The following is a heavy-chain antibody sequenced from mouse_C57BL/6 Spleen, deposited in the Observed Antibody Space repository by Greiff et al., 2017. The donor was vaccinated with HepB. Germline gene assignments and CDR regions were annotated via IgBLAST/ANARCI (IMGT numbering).Heavy chain of an antibody. CDR1: GYAFTNYL. CDR2: INPGSGGT. CDR3: ARGYYGSSSLYFDY. V-gene: IGHV1-54*01. Sequence: QVQLQQSGAELVRPGTSVKVSCKASGYAFTNYLIEWVKQRPGQGLEWIGVINPGSGGTNYNEKFKGKATLTADKSSSTAYMQLSSLTSEDSAVYFSARGYYGSSSLYFDYWGQGTTLTVSS. J-gene: IGHJ2*01. D-gene: IGHD1-1*01.